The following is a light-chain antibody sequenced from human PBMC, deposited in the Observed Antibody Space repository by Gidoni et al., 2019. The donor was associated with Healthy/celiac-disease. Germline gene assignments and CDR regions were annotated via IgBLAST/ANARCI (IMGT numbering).Light chain of an antibody. CDR1: QSVRSN. Sequence: DIVLTQSPATLSVSPVERATLSCSASQSVRSNLAWYQQTPGPAPRLLIYGASTKATGIPARVSGSGSGTEFTLTSSSLQSEEFAVYYCQQYNNWPPITFGQGTRLEIK. J-gene: IGKJ5*01. CDR2: GAS. V-gene: IGKV3-15*01. CDR3: QQYNNWPPIT.